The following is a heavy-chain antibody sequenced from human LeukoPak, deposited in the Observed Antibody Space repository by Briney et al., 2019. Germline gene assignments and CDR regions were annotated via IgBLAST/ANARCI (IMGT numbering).Heavy chain of an antibody. J-gene: IGHJ4*02. V-gene: IGHV4-34*01. CDR3: ARRPSSGWKYYFDY. CDR2: INHSGST. D-gene: IGHD6-19*01. CDR1: GGSFSGYY. Sequence: SETLSLTCAVYGGSFSGYYWSWIRQPPGKGLEWIGEINHSGSTNYNPSLKSRVTISVDTSKNQLSLKLSSVTAADTAVYYCARRPSSGWKYYFDYWGQGTLVTVSS.